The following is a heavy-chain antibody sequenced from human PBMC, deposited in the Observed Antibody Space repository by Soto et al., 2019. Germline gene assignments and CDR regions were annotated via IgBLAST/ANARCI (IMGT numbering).Heavy chain of an antibody. D-gene: IGHD6-13*01. CDR2: IVPIYRTA. J-gene: IGHJ4*02. CDR3: ARDSGAKLSSS. CDR1: GGTFSSYR. Sequence: ASVKVSCKASGGTFSSYRINWVRQAPGQGLEWVGGIVPIYRTADYAQKFQGRVTITADESARTAYLEVRSLKSQDTAVYYCARDSGAKLSSSWGQGTLVTVSP. V-gene: IGHV1-69*13.